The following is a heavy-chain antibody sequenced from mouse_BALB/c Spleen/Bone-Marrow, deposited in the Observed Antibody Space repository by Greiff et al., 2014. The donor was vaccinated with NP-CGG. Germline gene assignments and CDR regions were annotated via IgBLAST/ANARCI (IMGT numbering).Heavy chain of an antibody. Sequence: EVKLMESGGGLVQPGGSLKLSCAASGFTFSSYTMSWVRQTPEKRLEWVAYISNGGGSTYYPDTVKGRFTISRDNAKNTLYLQMSSLKSEDTAMYYCARHGGSRGYYFDYRGQGTTLTVSS. V-gene: IGHV5-12-2*01. J-gene: IGHJ2*01. CDR2: ISNGGGST. D-gene: IGHD1-1*01. CDR1: GFTFSSYT. CDR3: ARHGGSRGYYFDY.